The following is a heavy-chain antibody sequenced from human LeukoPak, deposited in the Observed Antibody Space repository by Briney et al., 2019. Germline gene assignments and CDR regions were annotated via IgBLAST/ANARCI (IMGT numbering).Heavy chain of an antibody. J-gene: IGHJ4*02. CDR1: GFTFSSYG. D-gene: IGHD5-12*01. Sequence: GGSLRLSCAASGFTFSSYGMHWVRQAPGKGREWVAVISYDGSNKYYADSVKGRFTISRDNSKNTLYLQMNSLRAEDTAVYYCAKEVDSGYDLFDYWGQGTLVTVSS. CDR2: ISYDGSNK. V-gene: IGHV3-30*18. CDR3: AKEVDSGYDLFDY.